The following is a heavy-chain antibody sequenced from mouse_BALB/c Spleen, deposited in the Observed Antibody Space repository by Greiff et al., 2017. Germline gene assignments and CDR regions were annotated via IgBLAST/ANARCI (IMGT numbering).Heavy chain of an antibody. CDR2: ISSGSSTI. J-gene: IGHJ2*01. V-gene: IGHV5-17*02. D-gene: IGHD2-3*01. CDR1: GFTFSSFG. Sequence: EVKLVESGGGLVQPGGSRKLSCAASGFTFSSFGMHWVRQAPEKGLEWVAYISSGSSTIYYADTVKGRFTISRDNPKNTLFLQMTSLRSEDTAMYYCARGGDGYYLDYWGQGTTLTVSS. CDR3: ARGGDGYYLDY.